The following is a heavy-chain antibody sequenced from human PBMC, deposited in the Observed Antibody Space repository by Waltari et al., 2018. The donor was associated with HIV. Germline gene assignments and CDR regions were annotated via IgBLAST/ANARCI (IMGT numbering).Heavy chain of an antibody. J-gene: IGHJ5*02. CDR2: IGSLQNFI. D-gene: IGHD6-19*01. CDR3: ARGPSSGWSWFYP. Sequence: GSGGGLVRPGGSLRLSWAASGFRFSDYNMNWVRQGPGKGLEWVASIGSLQNFIHYADSVKGRFTVSRDNAKNSLYLQMNSLTAEDTAVYYCARGPSSGWSWFYPWGQGTLVTVSS. V-gene: IGHV3-21*01. CDR1: GFRFSDYN.